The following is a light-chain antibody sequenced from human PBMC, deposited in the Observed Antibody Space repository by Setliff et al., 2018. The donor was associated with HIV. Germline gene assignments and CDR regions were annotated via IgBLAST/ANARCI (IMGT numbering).Light chain of an antibody. Sequence: SALTQPASVSGSPGQSITISCTGTSSDVGGYNHVSWYQQHPGKAPKLIIYEVRNRPSGVSNRFSGSKSGNTASLTISGLQAEDEADYYCSSYAITNTLPFGTGTK. J-gene: IGLJ1*01. CDR3: SSYAITNTLP. CDR1: SSDVGGYNH. V-gene: IGLV2-14*01. CDR2: EVR.